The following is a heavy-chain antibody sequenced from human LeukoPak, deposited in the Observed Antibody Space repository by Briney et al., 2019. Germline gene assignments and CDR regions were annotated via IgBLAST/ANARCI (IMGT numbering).Heavy chain of an antibody. CDR1: GYTFAGYY. Sequence: AASLTVSCKASGYTFAGYYLHWVRQAPRQGLEWMGWISPYSGATNSAQKFQGRVTMTRDTSVTTAYMELSSLRSDDTAVYYCARSGDSSGYYRLYYLDYWGQGTLVTVSS. D-gene: IGHD3-22*01. CDR2: ISPYSGAT. V-gene: IGHV1-2*02. CDR3: ARSGDSSGYYRLYYLDY. J-gene: IGHJ4*02.